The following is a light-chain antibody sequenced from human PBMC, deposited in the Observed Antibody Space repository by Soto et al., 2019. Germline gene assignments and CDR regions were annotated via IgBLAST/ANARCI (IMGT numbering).Light chain of an antibody. CDR2: SNN. J-gene: IGLJ1*01. Sequence: SVLTQPPSASGTPGQRVTISCSGSSPNIGSNTVNWYQQLPGTAPKLLIYSNNQRPSGVPDRFSGSKSGTSASLAISGLQSEDEADYYCAAWDDSLNGHVFGTGTKVTVL. CDR1: SPNIGSNT. CDR3: AAWDDSLNGHV. V-gene: IGLV1-44*01.